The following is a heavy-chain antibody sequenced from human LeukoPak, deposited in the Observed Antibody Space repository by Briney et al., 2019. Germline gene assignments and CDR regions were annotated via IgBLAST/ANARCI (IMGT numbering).Heavy chain of an antibody. Sequence: GGSLRLSCAASGFTFSRYWMHWVRQAPGKGLLWVSRINSDGSSTYYADSVKGRFTTPRDNAKNALHLQMNSLTAEDTAVYYCVLDLFSSFAFDIWGQGTMVTVSS. J-gene: IGHJ3*02. CDR1: GFTFSRYW. CDR2: INSDGSST. CDR3: VLDLFSSFAFDI. D-gene: IGHD3/OR15-3a*01. V-gene: IGHV3-74*01.